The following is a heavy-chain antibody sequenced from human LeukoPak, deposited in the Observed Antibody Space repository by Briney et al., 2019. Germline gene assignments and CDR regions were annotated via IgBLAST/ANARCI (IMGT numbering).Heavy chain of an antibody. Sequence: ESLQISCKGSGYSFTSSCISWVRQMPGKGLEWMGSIDPSDSYTNYSPSFQGHVTISADKSISTAYLQWSSLKASDTAMYYCARQTVAVANDYWGQGTLVTVAS. V-gene: IGHV5-10-1*01. J-gene: IGHJ4*02. CDR1: GYSFTSSC. CDR2: IDPSDSYT. CDR3: ARQTVAVANDY. D-gene: IGHD6-19*01.